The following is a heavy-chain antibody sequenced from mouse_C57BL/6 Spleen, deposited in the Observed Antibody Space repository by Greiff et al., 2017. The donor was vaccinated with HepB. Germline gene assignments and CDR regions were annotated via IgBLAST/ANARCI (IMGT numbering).Heavy chain of an antibody. CDR3: ARLGTTVVSFDY. J-gene: IGHJ2*01. V-gene: IGHV1-26*01. D-gene: IGHD1-1*01. CDR1: GYTFTDYY. Sequence: EVKLQQSGPELVKPGASVKISCKASGYTFTDYYMNWVKQSHGKSLEWIGDINPNNGGTSYNQKFKGKATLTVDKSSSTAYMELRSLTSEDSAVYYCARLGTTVVSFDYWGQGTTLTVSS. CDR2: INPNNGGT.